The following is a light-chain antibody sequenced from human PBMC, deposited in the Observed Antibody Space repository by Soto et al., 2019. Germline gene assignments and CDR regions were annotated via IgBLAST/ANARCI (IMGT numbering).Light chain of an antibody. CDR2: DAS. J-gene: IGKJ1*01. CDR1: QPVITS. Sequence: DIQLTQSPSALSASIGDRVTITCRASQPVITSLAWYQHKPGEAPKLLIYDASILQTGVPSRFSGYASGTEFTLTISSLQPDDFATYYCQQYNSYSPTFGQGTKVDIK. CDR3: QQYNSYSPT. V-gene: IGKV1-5*01.